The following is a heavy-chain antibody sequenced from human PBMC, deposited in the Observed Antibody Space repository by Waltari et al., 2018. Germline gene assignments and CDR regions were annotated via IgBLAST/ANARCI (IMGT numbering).Heavy chain of an antibody. D-gene: IGHD6-6*01. CDR3: ARGIGIAARPRCWFDP. V-gene: IGHV4-39*07. CDR1: GGSISSSSYY. CDR2: IYYSGST. J-gene: IGHJ5*02. Sequence: QLQLQESGPGLVKPSETLSLTCTVSGGSISSSSYYWGWIRQPPGKGLEWIGSIYYSGSTYYNPALKSRVTISVDTSKNQFSLKLSSVTAADTAVYYCARGIGIAARPRCWFDPWGQGTLVTVSS.